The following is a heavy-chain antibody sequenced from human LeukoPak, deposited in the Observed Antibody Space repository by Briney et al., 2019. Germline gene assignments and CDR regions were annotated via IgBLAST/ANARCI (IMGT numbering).Heavy chain of an antibody. CDR1: GLTVSSNY. CDR2: IYSDDST. J-gene: IGHJ3*02. V-gene: IGHV3-66*02. CDR3: ARDGRVGATRLNI. D-gene: IGHD1-26*01. Sequence: PGESLRLSCAASGLTVSSNYMSWVRQAPGKGLEWVSVIYSDDSTYYADSVRGRFTISRDNSKNTLYLQMNSLRAEDTAVYYCARDGRVGATRLNIWGQGTMVTVSS.